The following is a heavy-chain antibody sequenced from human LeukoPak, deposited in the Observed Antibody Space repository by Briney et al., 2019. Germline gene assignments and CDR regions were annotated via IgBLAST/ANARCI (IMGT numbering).Heavy chain of an antibody. CDR1: GYTFTNYY. D-gene: IGHD1-26*01. CDR3: ARQLGNYYRAFDF. Sequence: ASVTVSCKPSGYTFTNYYIHWVRQAPGQGPEWVGWINPASAGAAFAPKFQGRVSMTWDSSITPAFMDLTSLRSNDTAIYYCARQLGNYYRAFDFWGQGTLVTVSS. J-gene: IGHJ4*02. CDR2: INPASAGA. V-gene: IGHV1-2*02.